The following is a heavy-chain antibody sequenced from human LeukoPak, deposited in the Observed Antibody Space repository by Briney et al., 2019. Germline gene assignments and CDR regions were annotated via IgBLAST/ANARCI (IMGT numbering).Heavy chain of an antibody. D-gene: IGHD4-17*01. V-gene: IGHV1-24*01. CDR1: GYTLTELS. J-gene: IGHJ4*02. Sequence: ASVTVSCKVSGYTLTELSMHWVRQAPGKGLEWMGGFYPEDGETIYVHKFQGRVTITEDTSSHKAYMELSSMRSEDTAVYYCATASDGDYVDNFDYWGQGTLVTVSS. CDR3: ATASDGDYVDNFDY. CDR2: FYPEDGET.